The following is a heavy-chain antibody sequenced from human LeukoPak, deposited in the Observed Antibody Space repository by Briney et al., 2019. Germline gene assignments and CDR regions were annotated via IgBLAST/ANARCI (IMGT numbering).Heavy chain of an antibody. J-gene: IGHJ4*02. V-gene: IGHV3-48*01. CDR3: ARDPEGEWELPFDY. Sequence: QAGGSLRLSCAASGFTFSRFSMNWVRQAPGKGLEWVSYISSGTTTIYYADSVKGRFTISRDDAKNSLYLQMNSLSAEDTAVYFCARDPEGEWELPFDYWAREPWSPSPQ. D-gene: IGHD1-26*01. CDR1: GFTFSRFS. CDR2: ISSGTTTI.